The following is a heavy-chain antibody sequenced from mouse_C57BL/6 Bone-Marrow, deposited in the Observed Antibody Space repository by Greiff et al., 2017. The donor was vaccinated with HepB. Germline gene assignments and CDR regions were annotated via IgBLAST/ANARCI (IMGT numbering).Heavy chain of an antibody. CDR3: AREIYYDYDGFAY. CDR2: INPGSGGT. Sequence: QVQLQQSGAELVRPGPSEKVSCKASGYAFTNYLIEWVKQRPGQGLEWIGVINPGSGGTNYNEKFKGKATLTADKSSSTAYMQLSSLTSEDSAVYFCAREIYYDYDGFAYWGQGTLVTVSA. V-gene: IGHV1-54*01. CDR1: GYAFTNYL. J-gene: IGHJ3*01. D-gene: IGHD2-4*01.